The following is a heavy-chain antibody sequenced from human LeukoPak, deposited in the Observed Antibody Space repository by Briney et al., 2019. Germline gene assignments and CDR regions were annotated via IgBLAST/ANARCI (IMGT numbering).Heavy chain of an antibody. Sequence: ASVKVSCKASGYTFTSYGISWVRQAPGQGLEWMGWISAYNGNTNYARKLQGRVTMTTDTSTSTAYMELRSLRSDDTAVYYCARESYDFWSGYVNYYYYYMDVWGKGTTVTVSS. CDR3: ARESYDFWSGYVNYYYYYMDV. CDR1: GYTFTSYG. CDR2: ISAYNGNT. V-gene: IGHV1-18*01. J-gene: IGHJ6*03. D-gene: IGHD3-3*01.